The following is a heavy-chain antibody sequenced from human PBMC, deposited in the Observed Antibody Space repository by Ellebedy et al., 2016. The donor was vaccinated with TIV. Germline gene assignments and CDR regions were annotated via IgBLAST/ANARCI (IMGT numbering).Heavy chain of an antibody. CDR1: GDSVSNNDVA. D-gene: IGHD1-26*01. CDR3: ACSGFTSQRRERTFEY. J-gene: IGHJ4*02. V-gene: IGHV6-1*01. Sequence: SETLSLTCAISGDSVSNNDVAWNWIRQSPSRGLEWLGRTYYRSSWSSWYFDFAVSVKSRLRINADTSKNQVSLQLNSVTPEDTALYYCACSGFTSQRRERTFEYWGQGTLVTVSS. CDR2: TYYRSSWSSWYF.